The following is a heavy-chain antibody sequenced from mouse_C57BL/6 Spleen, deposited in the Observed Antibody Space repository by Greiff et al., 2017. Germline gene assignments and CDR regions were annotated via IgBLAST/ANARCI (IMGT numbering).Heavy chain of an antibody. V-gene: IGHV1-81*01. CDR3: ARLAYYYGSSYAMDY. Sequence: QVQLQQSGAELARPGASVKLSCKASGYTFTSYGISWVKQRTGQGLEWIGEIYPRSGNTYYNEKFKGKATLTADKSSSTAYMALRSLTSEDSAVYFCARLAYYYGSSYAMDYWGQGTSVTVSS. CDR2: IYPRSGNT. J-gene: IGHJ4*01. D-gene: IGHD1-1*01. CDR1: GYTFTSYG.